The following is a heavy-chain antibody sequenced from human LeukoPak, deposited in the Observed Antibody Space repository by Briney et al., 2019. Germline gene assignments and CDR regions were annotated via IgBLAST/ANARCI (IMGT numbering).Heavy chain of an antibody. CDR3: ARDHGGRGFDY. CDR1: GGSISSYY. Sequence: PSETLSLTCTVSGGSISSYYWSWIRQPPGEGLEWIGYIYYSGSTSYNPSLKSRVTISVDTSKNQFSLNLSSVTATDTAFYYCARDHGGRGFDYWGQGTLITVSS. J-gene: IGHJ4*02. CDR2: IYYSGST. V-gene: IGHV4-59*12.